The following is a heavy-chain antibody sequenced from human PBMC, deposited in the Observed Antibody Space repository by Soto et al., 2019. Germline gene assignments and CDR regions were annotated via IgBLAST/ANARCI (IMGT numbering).Heavy chain of an antibody. CDR3: ASGYDSSDY. D-gene: IGHD3-22*01. J-gene: IGHJ4*02. CDR1: GGSISSGGYS. V-gene: IGHV4-30-2*01. CDR2: IYHSGST. Sequence: SETLSLTCAVSGGSISSGGYSWSWIRQPPGKGLEWIGYIYHSGSTYYNPSLKSRVTISVDRSKNQFSLKLSSVTAADTAVYYCASGYDSSDYWGQGTLVTVSS.